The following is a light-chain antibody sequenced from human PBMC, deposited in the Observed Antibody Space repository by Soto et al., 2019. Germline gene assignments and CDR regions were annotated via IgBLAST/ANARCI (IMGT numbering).Light chain of an antibody. V-gene: IGKV3-20*01. CDR1: QSISSSY. CDR3: QQYGNPPPNA. Sequence: EIVLTQSPGTLSLSPGERATLSCRASQSISSSYLAWYQQKHGQAPRGLIYGASSRATGIPDRFSGSGPGTDFTLTISRLAPEDVAVYFCQQYGNPPPNAFGQGTKVEIK. J-gene: IGKJ2*01. CDR2: GAS.